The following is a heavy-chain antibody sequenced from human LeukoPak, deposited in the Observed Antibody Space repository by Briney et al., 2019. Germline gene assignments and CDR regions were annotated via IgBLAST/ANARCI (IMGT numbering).Heavy chain of an antibody. CDR3: ARDTTVVLYYFDY. D-gene: IGHD4-23*01. CDR2: INPKSGGT. CDR1: GYTFTGYY. Sequence: ASVKVSCKASGYTFTGYYMHWVRQAPGQGLEWMGWINPKSGGTNYAQKFQDRVTMTRDTSISTAYMELSRLRSDDTAVYFCARDTTVVLYYFDYWGQGTLVTVSS. V-gene: IGHV1-2*02. J-gene: IGHJ4*02.